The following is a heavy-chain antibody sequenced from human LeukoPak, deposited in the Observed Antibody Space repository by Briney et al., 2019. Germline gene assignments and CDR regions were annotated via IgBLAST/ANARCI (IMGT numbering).Heavy chain of an antibody. CDR2: ISYDGSNK. V-gene: IGHV3-30*18. J-gene: IGHJ4*02. CDR3: AKDTGFQDY. Sequence: GGSLRLSCAASGFTFSNYGMQWVRQAPGKGLEWVAVISYDGSNKYYADSVKGRFTISRDNSKNTLYLQMNSLRAEDTAVYYCAKDTGFQDYWGQGTLVTVSS. D-gene: IGHD2-15*01. CDR1: GFTFSNYG.